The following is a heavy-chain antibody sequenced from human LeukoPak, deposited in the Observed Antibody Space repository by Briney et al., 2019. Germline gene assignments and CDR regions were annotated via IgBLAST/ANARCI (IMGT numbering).Heavy chain of an antibody. CDR2: ISYDGGSK. Sequence: GGSLRLSCTASGFPFINYAIHWVRQAPGQGLEWVAVISYDGGSKRYADSVKGRFTFSRDNSKNAVYLQMNSLRSEDTAVYFCARDQLHFDSSGFDAFDIWGQGTMVTVSS. V-gene: IGHV3-30*11. CDR1: GFPFINYA. J-gene: IGHJ3*02. CDR3: ARDQLHFDSSGFDAFDI. D-gene: IGHD3-22*01.